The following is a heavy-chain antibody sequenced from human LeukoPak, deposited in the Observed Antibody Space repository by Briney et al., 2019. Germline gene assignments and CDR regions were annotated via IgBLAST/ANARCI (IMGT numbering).Heavy chain of an antibody. V-gene: IGHV4-4*02. J-gene: IGHJ6*02. CDR3: ARYCSSTSCYSTHYYYGMDV. CDR1: GGSINSDYW. Sequence: SETLSLTCAVSGGSINSDYWWTWVRQSPGKGLEWIGEIYHSGSTNYNPSLKSRVTISVDKSKNQFSLKLSSVTAADTAVYYCARYCSSTSCYSTHYYYGMDVWGQGTTVTVSS. CDR2: IYHSGST. D-gene: IGHD2-2*02.